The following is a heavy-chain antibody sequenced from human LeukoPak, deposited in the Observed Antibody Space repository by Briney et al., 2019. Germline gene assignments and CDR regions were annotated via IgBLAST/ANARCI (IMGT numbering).Heavy chain of an antibody. D-gene: IGHD2-21*01. CDR1: GYTLTELS. CDR3: ATTQSVIRYYYYYMDV. Sequence: ASVTVSCKVSGYTLTELSMHWVRQAPGKGREWMGGFDPEDGETIYAQKFQGRVTMTEDTSTDTAYMELSSLRSEDTAVYYCATTQSVIRYYYYYMDVWGKGTTVTVSS. CDR2: FDPEDGET. V-gene: IGHV1-24*01. J-gene: IGHJ6*03.